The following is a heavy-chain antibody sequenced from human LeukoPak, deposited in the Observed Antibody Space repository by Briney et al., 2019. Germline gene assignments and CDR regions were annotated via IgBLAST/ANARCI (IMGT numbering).Heavy chain of an antibody. V-gene: IGHV3-21*01. Sequence: GGSLRLSCAASGFTFSGYSMNWVRQAPGKGLEWVSTITSSRGYIYYADSVKGRFTISRDNAKKSLYLQMNSLRAEDTAVYYCAREISSSGCLDYWGQGTLVTVSS. CDR1: GFTFSGYS. CDR3: AREISSSGCLDY. J-gene: IGHJ4*02. CDR2: ITSSRGYI. D-gene: IGHD6-25*01.